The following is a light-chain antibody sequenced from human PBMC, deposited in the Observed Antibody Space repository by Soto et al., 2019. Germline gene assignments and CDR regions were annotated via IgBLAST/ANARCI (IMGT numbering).Light chain of an antibody. J-gene: IGKJ1*01. Sequence: EIVLTQSPGTLSLSPGERATLSCRASQSISSSYLAWYQQKLGQAPSLLIYAASSRATGVPDRFSGSGSGTDFTLTISSLEPEDFAVYYCQQYGSSPKTFGQGTKVEI. CDR2: AAS. V-gene: IGKV3-20*01. CDR1: QSISSSY. CDR3: QQYGSSPKT.